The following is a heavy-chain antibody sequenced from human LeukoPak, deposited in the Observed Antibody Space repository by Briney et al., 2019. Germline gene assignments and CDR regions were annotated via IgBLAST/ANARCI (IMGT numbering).Heavy chain of an antibody. CDR2: INHSGRT. D-gene: IGHD1-26*01. V-gene: IGHV4-34*01. CDR1: GVSFSGYY. CDR3: AISGNYFSRDAFDI. Sequence: SETLSLTCAVYGVSFSGYYWSWLRQPPGKGLEWIGEINHSGRTKYNPSLKRRVPIPGETSKHHFPLELRSVPAADTAAYYCAISGNYFSRDAFDIWGQGTMVTVSS. J-gene: IGHJ3*02.